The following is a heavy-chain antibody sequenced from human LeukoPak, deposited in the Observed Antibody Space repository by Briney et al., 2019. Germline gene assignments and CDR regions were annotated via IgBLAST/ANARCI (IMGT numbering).Heavy chain of an antibody. CDR1: GFTFSSYA. V-gene: IGHV3-23*01. D-gene: IGHD3-3*01. CDR2: ISGSGGST. J-gene: IGHJ3*02. Sequence: PGGSLRLSCAASGFTFSSYAMSWVRQAPGRGLEWVSAISGSGGSTYYADSVKGRFTISRDNSKNTLYLQMNSLRAEDTAVYYCAKDYDFWSGYYVDAFDIWGQGTMVTVSS. CDR3: AKDYDFWSGYYVDAFDI.